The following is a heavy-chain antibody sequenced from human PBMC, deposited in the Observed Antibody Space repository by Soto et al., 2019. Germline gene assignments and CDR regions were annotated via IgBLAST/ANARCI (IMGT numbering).Heavy chain of an antibody. CDR1: RYTFTSHG. J-gene: IGHJ3*01. V-gene: IGHV1-18*01. D-gene: IGHD3-9*01. Sequence: QIQLVQSGGDVKTPGASVKVSCTTSRYTFTSHGIAWVRQAPGQGLEWMGWISTFNGKTDYAQKFQGRVTMTADTITSTVHMDLRSLRSDDSAVYYCGRLLTEGATFREDAFDLWGPGTKVTVSS. CDR2: ISTFNGKT. CDR3: GRLLTEGATFREDAFDL.